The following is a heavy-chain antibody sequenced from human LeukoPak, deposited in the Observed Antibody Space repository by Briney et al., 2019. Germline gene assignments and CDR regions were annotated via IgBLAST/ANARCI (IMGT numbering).Heavy chain of an antibody. D-gene: IGHD3-3*01. CDR1: GGSISSHY. CDR2: IYYSGST. Sequence: SETLSLTCTVSGGSISSHYWSWIRQPPGKGLEWIGYIYYSGSTNYNPSLKSRVTISVDTSKNRFSLKLSSVTAADTAVYYCARGYDFWSGYYFEYWGQGTLVTVSS. V-gene: IGHV4-59*11. J-gene: IGHJ4*02. CDR3: ARGYDFWSGYYFEY.